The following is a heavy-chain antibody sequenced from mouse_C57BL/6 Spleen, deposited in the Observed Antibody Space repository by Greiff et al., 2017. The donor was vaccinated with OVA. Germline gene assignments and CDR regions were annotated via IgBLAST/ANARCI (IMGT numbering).Heavy chain of an antibody. CDR3: AREGGGPWFAY. CDR1: GYTFTSYW. V-gene: IGHV1-61*01. CDR2: IYPSDSET. Sequence: QVQLKQPGAELVRPGSSVKLSCKASGYTFTSYWMDWVKQRPGQGLEWIGNIYPSDSETHYNQKFKDKATLTVDKSSSTAYMQLSSLTSEDSAVYYCAREGGGPWFAYWGQGTLVTVSA. D-gene: IGHD3-3*01. J-gene: IGHJ3*01.